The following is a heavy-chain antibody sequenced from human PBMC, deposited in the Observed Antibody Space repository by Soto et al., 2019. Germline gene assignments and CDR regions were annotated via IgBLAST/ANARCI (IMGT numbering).Heavy chain of an antibody. CDR3: TIRITMVRGVIQTFDY. CDR1: GFTFSNAW. V-gene: IGHV3-15*07. CDR2: IKSKTDGGTT. Sequence: LRLSCAASGFTFSNAWMNWVRQAPGKGLEWVGRIKSKTDGGTTDYAAPVKGRFTISRDDSKNTLYLQMNSLKTEDTAVYYCTIRITMVRGVIQTFDYWGQGTLVTVSS. J-gene: IGHJ4*02. D-gene: IGHD3-10*01.